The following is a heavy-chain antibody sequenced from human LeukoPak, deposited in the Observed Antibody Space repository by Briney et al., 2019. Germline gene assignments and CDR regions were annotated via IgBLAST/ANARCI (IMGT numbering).Heavy chain of an antibody. D-gene: IGHD6-13*01. Sequence: ASVKVSCKASGYTFTGYYMHWVRQAPGQGLEWMGWINPNSGGTNYAQKFQGRVTMTRDTSISTAYMELSRLRPDDTAVYYCARDEGYSSSWYPGWGQGTLVTVSS. V-gene: IGHV1-2*02. CDR1: GYTFTGYY. J-gene: IGHJ4*02. CDR2: INPNSGGT. CDR3: ARDEGYSSSWYPG.